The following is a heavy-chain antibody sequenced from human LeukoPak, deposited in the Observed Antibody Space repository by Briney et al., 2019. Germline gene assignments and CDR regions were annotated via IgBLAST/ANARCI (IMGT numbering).Heavy chain of an antibody. Sequence: GGSLRLSCAASEFTFSRYWMTWVRQAPGKGLEWVANIKKDGSNKNYVDSVKGRFIISRDNAKNSLYLQMNSLRVEDTAVYYCARDVSDEYDSASRIHLDFWGRGSLVTVSS. CDR3: ARDVSDEYDSASRIHLDF. D-gene: IGHD2/OR15-2a*01. CDR1: EFTFSRYW. J-gene: IGHJ4*02. CDR2: IKKDGSNK. V-gene: IGHV3-7*01.